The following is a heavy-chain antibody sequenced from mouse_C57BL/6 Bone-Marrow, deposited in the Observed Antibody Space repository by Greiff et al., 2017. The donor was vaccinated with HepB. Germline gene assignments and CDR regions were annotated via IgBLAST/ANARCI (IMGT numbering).Heavy chain of an antibody. CDR3: ARGGYDSLYFDY. CDR2: ISYSGST. V-gene: IGHV3-1*01. D-gene: IGHD2-4*01. CDR1: GYSITSGYD. Sequence: VQLKQSGPGMVKPSQSLSLTCTVTGYSITSGYDWHWIRHFPGKKLEWMGYISYSGSTNYNPSLKSRISITHDTSKNHFFLKLNSVTTEDTATYYCARGGYDSLYFDYWGQGTTLTVSS. J-gene: IGHJ2*01.